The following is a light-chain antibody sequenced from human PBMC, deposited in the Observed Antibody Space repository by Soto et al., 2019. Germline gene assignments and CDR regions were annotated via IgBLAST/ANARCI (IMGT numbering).Light chain of an antibody. CDR1: QGLVHSDGNTY. V-gene: IGKV2-24*01. CDR2: EIS. Sequence: DIVMTQTPLSSPVTLGQPASISCRSSQGLVHSDGNTYLSWLQQRPGQPPRLLIYEISNRSSGVPDRFSGSGAGTDFTLKISRVEAEDVGIYYCMQATQFPYTFGQGTKLEIK. J-gene: IGKJ2*01. CDR3: MQATQFPYT.